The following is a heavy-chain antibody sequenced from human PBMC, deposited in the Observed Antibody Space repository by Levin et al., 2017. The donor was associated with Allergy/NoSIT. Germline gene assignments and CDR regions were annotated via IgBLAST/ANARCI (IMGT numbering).Heavy chain of an antibody. CDR1: GFTFSSYA. J-gene: IGHJ4*02. Sequence: GESLKISCAASGFTFSSYAMHWVRQAPGKGLEWVAVISYDGSNKYYADSVKGRFTISRDNSKNTLYLQMNSLRAEDTAVYYCARDYGDYLLDWGQGTLVTVSS. D-gene: IGHD4-17*01. CDR3: ARDYGDYLLD. CDR2: ISYDGSNK. V-gene: IGHV3-30*04.